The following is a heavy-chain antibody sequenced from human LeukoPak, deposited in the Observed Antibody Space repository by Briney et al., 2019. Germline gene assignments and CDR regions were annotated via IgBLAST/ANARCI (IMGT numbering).Heavy chain of an antibody. CDR3: AKAPLRYFDWLSFGTPYYFDY. CDR1: GLTFDDYA. Sequence: GGSLRLSCAASGLTFDDYAMHWVRQAPGKGLDWVSLISGDGGSPYYGDSVKGIFTISRDNSKTSLYLQMNSLRTEDTALYYCAKAPLRYFDWLSFGTPYYFDYWGQGTLVTVSS. J-gene: IGHJ4*02. D-gene: IGHD3-9*01. V-gene: IGHV3-43*02. CDR2: ISGDGGSP.